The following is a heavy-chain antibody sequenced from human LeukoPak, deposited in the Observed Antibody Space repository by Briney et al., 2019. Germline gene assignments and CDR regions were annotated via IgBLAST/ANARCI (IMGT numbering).Heavy chain of an antibody. CDR2: INPSGGST. V-gene: IGHV1-46*01. J-gene: IGHJ5*02. CDR3: ARGGPMVRGVTPNWFDP. D-gene: IGHD3-10*01. CDR1: GYTFTSYY. Sequence: ASVKVSCKASGYTFTSYYMHWVRQAPGQGLEWMGIINPSGGSTSYAQKFQGRVTMTRDTSTSTVYMELSSLRSEDTAVYYCARGGPMVRGVTPNWFDPWGQGTLVTVSS.